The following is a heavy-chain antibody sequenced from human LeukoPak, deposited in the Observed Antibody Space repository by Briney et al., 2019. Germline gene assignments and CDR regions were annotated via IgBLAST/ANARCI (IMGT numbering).Heavy chain of an antibody. Sequence: GGSLRLSCAASGFTFSSYGMHWVRQAPGKGLEWVAVIWYDGSNKYYADSVKGRLTISRDNSKNTLYLQMNSLRAEDTAVYYCASARGGWAVAGTLDYWGQGTLVTVSS. CDR1: GFTFSSYG. D-gene: IGHD6-19*01. CDR2: IWYDGSNK. J-gene: IGHJ4*02. CDR3: ASARGGWAVAGTLDY. V-gene: IGHV3-33*01.